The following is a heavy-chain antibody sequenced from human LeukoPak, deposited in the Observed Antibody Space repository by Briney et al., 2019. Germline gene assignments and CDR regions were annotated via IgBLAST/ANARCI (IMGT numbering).Heavy chain of an antibody. CDR3: ARDGPDSSSSDFDY. Sequence: TGGSLRLSCAASGFTFSSYWMSWVRQAPGKGLEWVANIKQDGSAKYYVDSVKGRFTISRDNAKNSLYLQMDSLRVEDAAVYYCARDGPDSSSSDFDYWGQGTLVTVSS. CDR1: GFTFSSYW. CDR2: IKQDGSAK. D-gene: IGHD6-6*01. J-gene: IGHJ4*02. V-gene: IGHV3-7*01.